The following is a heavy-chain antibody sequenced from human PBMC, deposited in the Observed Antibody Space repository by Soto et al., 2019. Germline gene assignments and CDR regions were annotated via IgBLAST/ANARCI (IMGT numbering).Heavy chain of an antibody. J-gene: IGHJ5*02. Sequence: EVQLVESGGGLVQPGGSLRLSCAASGFTFSSYSMNWVRQAPGKGLEWVSYISSSSSTIYYADSVKGRFTISRDNAKNSLYLQMTSLGAEDTAVYYCARDGGQWLNWFDPWGQGTLVTVSS. D-gene: IGHD6-19*01. V-gene: IGHV3-48*01. CDR3: ARDGGQWLNWFDP. CDR1: GFTFSSYS. CDR2: ISSSSSTI.